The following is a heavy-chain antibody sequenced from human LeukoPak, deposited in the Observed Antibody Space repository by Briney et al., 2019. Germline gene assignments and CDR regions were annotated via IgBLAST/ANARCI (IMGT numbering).Heavy chain of an antibody. CDR2: IDWDDDK. CDR3: ARIPAGGGYNKYYFDY. J-gene: IGHJ4*02. CDR1: GFSLSTSGMC. D-gene: IGHD5-24*01. V-gene: IGHV2-70*11. Sequence: ESGPALVKPTQTLTLTCTFSGFSLSTSGMCVSWIRQPPGEALEWLARIDWDDDKYYSTSLKTRLTISKDTSKNQVVLTMTNMDPVDTATYYCARIPAGGGYNKYYFDYWGQGTLVTVSS.